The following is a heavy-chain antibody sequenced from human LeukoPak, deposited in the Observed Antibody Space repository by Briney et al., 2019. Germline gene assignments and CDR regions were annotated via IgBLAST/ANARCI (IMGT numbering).Heavy chain of an antibody. J-gene: IGHJ6*03. D-gene: IGHD1-26*01. CDR3: AKGGSYPADYYYYMDV. CDR2: IAYDGSNK. CDR1: GFTFSSYG. V-gene: IGHV3-30*18. Sequence: GRSLRLSCAASGFTFSSYGMHWVRQAPGKGLEWVAVIAYDGSNKYYADSVKGRFTISRDNSKNTLYLQMNSLRAEDTAVYYCAKGGSYPADYYYYMDVWGKGTTVTVSS.